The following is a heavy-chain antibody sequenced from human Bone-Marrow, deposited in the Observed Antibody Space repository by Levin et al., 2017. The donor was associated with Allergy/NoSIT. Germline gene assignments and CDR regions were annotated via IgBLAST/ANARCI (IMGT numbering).Heavy chain of an antibody. CDR2: ISFDGITE. CDR3: VRDVGVATRPLM. CDR1: GFTFSTYP. Sequence: GGSLRLSCEVSGFTFSTYPMHWVRQAPGKGLEWVAFISFDGITESIADSVKGRFTISRDNSKNTLYLQMNSLRGDDTAVYYCVRDVGVATRPLMWGQGTTVSVSS. J-gene: IGHJ3*01. D-gene: IGHD2-8*01. V-gene: IGHV3-30-3*01.